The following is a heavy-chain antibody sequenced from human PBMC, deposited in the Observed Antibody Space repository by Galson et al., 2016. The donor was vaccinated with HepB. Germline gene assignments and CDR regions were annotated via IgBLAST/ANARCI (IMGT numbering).Heavy chain of an antibody. V-gene: IGHV3-74*01. J-gene: IGHJ4*02. CDR1: GFTFSAYW. Sequence: SLRLSCAASGFTFSAYWMHWARQAPGKGLVWVSRISSDGSDIKYADSVKGRFTISRDSAKNTLYLQMNSLRVEDTAVYYCARDETVQGPSTIDYWGQGTLVTVSS. CDR2: ISSDGSDI. CDR3: ARDETVQGPSTIDY. D-gene: IGHD2-21*02.